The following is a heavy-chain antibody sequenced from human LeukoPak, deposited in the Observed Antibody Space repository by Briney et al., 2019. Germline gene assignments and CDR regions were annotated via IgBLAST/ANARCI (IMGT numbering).Heavy chain of an antibody. V-gene: IGHV3-48*04. CDR3: ATYGSGTFYYYYYMDV. CDR1: GFTFSSYS. J-gene: IGHJ6*03. D-gene: IGHD3-10*01. Sequence: GGSLRLSCAASGFTFSSYSMNWVRQAPGKGLEWVSYISSSGSTIYYADSVKGRFTISRDNAKNSLYLQMNSLRAEDTAVYYCATYGSGTFYYYYYMDVWGKGTTVTVSS. CDR2: ISSSGSTI.